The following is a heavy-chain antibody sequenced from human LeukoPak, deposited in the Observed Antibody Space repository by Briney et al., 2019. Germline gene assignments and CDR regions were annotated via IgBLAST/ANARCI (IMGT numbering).Heavy chain of an antibody. V-gene: IGHV4-39*07. Sequence: SETLSLTCIVSGGSISSSNYYWGWIRQSPGKGLEWIGSIYSRGSTYYNPSLKGRVIVSSDMSKNQFSLMLNSVTAADTAVYYCAYSSGWYPFDYWGQGTLVTVSS. CDR2: IYSRGST. CDR3: AYSSGWYPFDY. D-gene: IGHD6-19*01. CDR1: GGSISSSNYY. J-gene: IGHJ4*02.